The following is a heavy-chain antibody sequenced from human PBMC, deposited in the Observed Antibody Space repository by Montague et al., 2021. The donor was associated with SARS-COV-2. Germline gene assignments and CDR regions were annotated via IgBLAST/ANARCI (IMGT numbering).Heavy chain of an antibody. Sequence: PALVTPTQSLRLPRVSWNFGAARKSTRLNSSHQLTSYAVFCLTHINWDDDKYYSASLKTRLTISKDTSNNQVVLTMTDLDPLDTGTYYCARTDGFNLLGFDSWGQGTLVAVSS. CDR1: NFGAARKSTR. D-gene: IGHD5-24*01. CDR3: ARTDGFNLLGFDS. J-gene: IGHJ4*02. CDR2: INWDDDK. V-gene: IGHV2-70*01.